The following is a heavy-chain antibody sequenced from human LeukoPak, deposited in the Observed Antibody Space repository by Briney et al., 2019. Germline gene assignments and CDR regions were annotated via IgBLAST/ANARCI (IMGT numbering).Heavy chain of an antibody. D-gene: IGHD4-17*01. CDR1: GYIFTSYW. CDR3: ARLWCDYGDPVDY. J-gene: IGHJ4*02. V-gene: IGHV5-51*01. CDR2: IYPGDSDT. Sequence: GEALKISCKGSGYIFTSYWIGWVRHMPGKGLEWVGIIYPGDSDTRSSPSLQGHVTTAANKALSTAYLQWSSLKASDTAMYYWARLWCDYGDPVDYWGQETLVTVSS.